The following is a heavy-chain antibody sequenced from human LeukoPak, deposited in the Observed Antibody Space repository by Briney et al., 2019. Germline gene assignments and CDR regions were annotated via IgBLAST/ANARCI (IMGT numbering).Heavy chain of an antibody. CDR2: INSVDDT. D-gene: IGHD3-10*01. Sequence: GGSLRLSCAASGFTFIAVDWVRQAPGMGLECVSTINSVDDTYYSEPVRGRFTVSRDKSKNTVYLHMNSLRAEDTAVYHCAKWFRGSGSDRFYDKWGQGTLVTVSS. CDR1: GFTFIA. V-gene: IGHV3-23*01. J-gene: IGHJ4*02. CDR3: AKWFRGSGSDRFYDK.